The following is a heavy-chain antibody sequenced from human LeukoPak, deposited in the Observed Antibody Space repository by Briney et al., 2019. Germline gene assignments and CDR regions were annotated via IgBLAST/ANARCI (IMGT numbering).Heavy chain of an antibody. CDR2: INHSGST. CDR3: ARDPSRVYDFWSGYSHARFDY. V-gene: IGHV4-34*01. D-gene: IGHD3-3*01. CDR1: GGSFSGYY. Sequence: PSETLSLTCAVYGGSFSGYYWSWIRQPPGKGLEWIGEINHSGSTNYNPSLKSRVTISVDTSKNQFSLKLSSVTAADTAVYYCARDPSRVYDFWSGYSHARFDYWGQGTLVTVSS. J-gene: IGHJ4*02.